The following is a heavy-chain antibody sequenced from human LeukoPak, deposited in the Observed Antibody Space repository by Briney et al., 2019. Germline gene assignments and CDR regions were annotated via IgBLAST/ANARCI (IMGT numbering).Heavy chain of an antibody. Sequence: SQTLSLTCTVSGGSIGSDDYYWSWIRQPPGKGLEWIGCIYYRGSTYYNPSLKSRVTISVDTSKNQFSLKLNSVTAADTAVYYCARGVERIFGVVNWFDPWGQGTPVTVSS. CDR1: GGSIGSDDYY. CDR3: ARGVERIFGVVNWFDP. D-gene: IGHD3-3*01. V-gene: IGHV4-30-4*01. CDR2: IYYRGST. J-gene: IGHJ5*02.